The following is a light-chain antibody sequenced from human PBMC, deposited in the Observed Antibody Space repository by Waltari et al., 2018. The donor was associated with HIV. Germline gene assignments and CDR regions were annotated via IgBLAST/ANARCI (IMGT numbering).Light chain of an antibody. J-gene: IGKJ4*01. CDR2: WAS. CDR1: RTILLSSDHRNY. Sequence: DIVMTQSPDSLPVYLGERATLNCTSSRTILLSSDHRNYLAWYQQKPRQPPKLLMSWASTRESVVPDRFRRNGAGTDFTFTIARLHAEDGAVYRCQQNFRVPPTFGVGTTVEIK. CDR3: QQNFRVPPT. V-gene: IGKV4-1*01.